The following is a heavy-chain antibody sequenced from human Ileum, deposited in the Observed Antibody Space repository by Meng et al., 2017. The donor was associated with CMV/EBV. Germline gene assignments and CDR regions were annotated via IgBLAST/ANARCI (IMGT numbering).Heavy chain of an antibody. CDR1: GGSIMGYY. J-gene: IGHJ5*02. Sequence: QLQGAGPGLVKPSETLPLTCTVSGGSIMGYYWTWIRQPAGKGPEWMGRIYTSGITNYNPSLESRVSMSVETSKNQFSLKLSSVTAADTAVYYCAREMRGGSGSFADWFDPWGQGTLVTVSS. CDR3: AREMRGGSGSFADWFDP. CDR2: IYTSGIT. D-gene: IGHD3-10*01. V-gene: IGHV4-4*07.